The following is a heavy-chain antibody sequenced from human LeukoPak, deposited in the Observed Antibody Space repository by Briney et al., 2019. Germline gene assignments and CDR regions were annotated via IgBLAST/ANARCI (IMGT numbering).Heavy chain of an antibody. Sequence: GGSLRLSCAASGFTFSDYYMSWIRQAPGKGLEWVSYISSSSYTIYYADSVKGRFTISRDNAKNSLYLQMKSLRAEDTAVYYCAELGITMIGGVWGKGTTVTISS. CDR1: GFTFSDYY. D-gene: IGHD3-10*02. V-gene: IGHV3-11*04. CDR3: AELGITMIGGV. CDR2: ISSSSYTI. J-gene: IGHJ6*04.